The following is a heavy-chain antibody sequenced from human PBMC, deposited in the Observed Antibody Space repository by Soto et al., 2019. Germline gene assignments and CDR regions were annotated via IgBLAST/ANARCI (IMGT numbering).Heavy chain of an antibody. V-gene: IGHV3-30-3*01. J-gene: IGHJ4*02. CDR2: ISYDGSNK. D-gene: IGHD2-8*01. Sequence: GGSLRLSCAASGFTFSSYAMHWVRQAPGKGLEWVAVISYDGSNKYYADSVKGRFTISRDNSKNTLYLQMNSLRAEDTAVYYCARGSPGYCTNGVCYTSIPKYYFDYWGQGTLVTVSS. CDR1: GFTFSSYA. CDR3: ARGSPGYCTNGVCYTSIPKYYFDY.